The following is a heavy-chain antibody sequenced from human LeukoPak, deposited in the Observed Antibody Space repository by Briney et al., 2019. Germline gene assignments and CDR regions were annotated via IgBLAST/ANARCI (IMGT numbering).Heavy chain of an antibody. Sequence: PGESLEISFKGSGYRFSTYWIGWVRQMPGKGLEWMGVIYPGDSDTRYSPSFQGQVTISVDKSISTAYLQWSSRKASDTAMYYCARTTGYCSSTSCYRYYYYGMDVWGQGTTVTV. CDR3: ARTTGYCSSTSCYRYYYYGMDV. CDR2: IYPGDSDT. V-gene: IGHV5-51*01. J-gene: IGHJ6*02. D-gene: IGHD2-2*02. CDR1: GYRFSTYW.